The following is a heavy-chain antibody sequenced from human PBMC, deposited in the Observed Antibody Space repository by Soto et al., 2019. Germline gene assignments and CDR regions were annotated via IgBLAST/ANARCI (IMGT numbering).Heavy chain of an antibody. Sequence: QVQLQQWGARLLKPSETLSLTCAVYGGSFGGYYWSWIRQPPGKGLEWIGEINHSGSTNYSPSLRSRVTISVEPPKNQFHLQLNSVPALHAAVSYCARRVVPAAIGCWGQGMLVTGSS. CDR2: INHSGST. CDR1: GGSFGGYY. J-gene: IGHJ4*02. D-gene: IGHD2-2*01. CDR3: ARRVVPAAIGC. V-gene: IGHV4-34*02.